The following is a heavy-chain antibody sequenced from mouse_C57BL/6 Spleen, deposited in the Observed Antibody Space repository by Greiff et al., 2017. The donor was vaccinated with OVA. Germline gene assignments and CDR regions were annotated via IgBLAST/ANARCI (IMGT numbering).Heavy chain of an antibody. CDR2: INPNNGGT. J-gene: IGHJ1*03. D-gene: IGHD1-1*01. Sequence: VQLKESGPELVKPGASVKIPCKASGYTFTDYNMDWVKQSHGKSLEWIGDINPNNGGTIYNQKFKGKATLTVDKSSSTAYMELRSLTSEDTAVYYCARSGVVADWYFDVWGTGTTVTVSS. CDR1: GYTFTDYN. V-gene: IGHV1-18*01. CDR3: ARSGVVADWYFDV.